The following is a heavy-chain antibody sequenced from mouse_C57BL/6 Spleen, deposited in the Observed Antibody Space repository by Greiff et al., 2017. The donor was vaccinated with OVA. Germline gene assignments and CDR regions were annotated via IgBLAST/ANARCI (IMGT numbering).Heavy chain of an antibody. CDR1: GFSLTSYG. J-gene: IGHJ4*01. V-gene: IGHV2-9*01. CDR3: TKHGSAMDY. CDR2: IWGGGST. Sequence: VKLVESGPGLVAPSQSLSITCTVSGFSLTSYGVDWVRQPPGKGLEWLGVIWGGGSTNYNSALLSSLSIRKDNSKSQVIIKMNSLQTDDTAMNDCTKHGSAMDYWGQGTSVTVSS. D-gene: IGHD4-1*01.